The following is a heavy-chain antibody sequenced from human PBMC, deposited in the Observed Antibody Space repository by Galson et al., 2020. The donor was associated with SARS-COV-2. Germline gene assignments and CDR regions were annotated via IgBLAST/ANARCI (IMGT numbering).Heavy chain of an antibody. Sequence: SETLSLTCGVYGGSFGGDYWTWIRQSPGRGLEWIGEINYRGNTNYNSSLKSRVTISVDTSMKQFSRKLISVTVADTAVYYCARIRVDTGIPREFDVWGQGTKVTVS. J-gene: IGHJ3*01. CDR1: GGSFGGDY. D-gene: IGHD5-18*01. CDR2: INYRGNT. V-gene: IGHV4-34*01. CDR3: ARIRVDTGIPREFDV.